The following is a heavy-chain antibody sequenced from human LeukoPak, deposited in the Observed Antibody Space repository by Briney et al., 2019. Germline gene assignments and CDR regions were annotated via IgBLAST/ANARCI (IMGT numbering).Heavy chain of an antibody. V-gene: IGHV1-8*01. J-gene: IGHJ4*02. D-gene: IGHD6-19*01. CDR3: ARVLRSSGWYY. CDR2: MNPNSGNT. CDR1: GYTFTSYD. Sequence: GASVKVSCKASGYTFTSYDINWVRQAAGQGLEWMGWMNPNSGNTGYAQKFQGRVTMTRDSSITTAYMELSSLRSEDTAVYCCARVLRSSGWYYWGQGTLVTVSS.